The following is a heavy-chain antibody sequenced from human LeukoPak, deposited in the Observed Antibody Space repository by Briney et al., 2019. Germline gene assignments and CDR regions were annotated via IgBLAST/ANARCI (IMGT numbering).Heavy chain of an antibody. CDR3: VKEFGPFGAFDI. Sequence: PGGSLRLSCGASGFTFSTYGMHWVRQAPGKGLEWMTVIWSNGINKYYADSVRGRFTISRDNSKNTLHLQMNSLRAEDTAVYYCVKEFGPFGAFDIWGQGTMVTVSS. D-gene: IGHD3-16*01. CDR1: GFTFSTYG. CDR2: IWSNGINK. V-gene: IGHV3-30*02. J-gene: IGHJ3*02.